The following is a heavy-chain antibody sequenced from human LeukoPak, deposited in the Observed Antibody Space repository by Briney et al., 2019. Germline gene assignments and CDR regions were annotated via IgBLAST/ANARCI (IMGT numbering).Heavy chain of an antibody. V-gene: IGHV3-74*01. J-gene: IGHJ4*02. CDR1: GFSLSSYW. CDR2: INCDGSTT. Sequence: GGSLRLSCAASGFSLSSYWMHWVRQAPGKGLVWVSRINCDGSTTNYADSVKGRFTISRDNAKNTLYLQMNSLRAEDTAVYYCARRQYRSSWYYFDYWGQGTLVTVSS. D-gene: IGHD6-13*01. CDR3: ARRQYRSSWYYFDY.